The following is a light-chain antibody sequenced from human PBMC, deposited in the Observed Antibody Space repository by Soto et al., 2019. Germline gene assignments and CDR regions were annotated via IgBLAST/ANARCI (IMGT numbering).Light chain of an antibody. V-gene: IGKV1-39*01. Sequence: DIQMTQSPSSLSASVGDRVSITCRASQSISVYLNWYQQRPGEAPKLLVFAATSLQSGVPTRFRGSGSGTVFTLTINSLRPEDFATYYCQQSYRTPATFGQGTRLEI. J-gene: IGKJ5*01. CDR3: QQSYRTPAT. CDR1: QSISVY. CDR2: AAT.